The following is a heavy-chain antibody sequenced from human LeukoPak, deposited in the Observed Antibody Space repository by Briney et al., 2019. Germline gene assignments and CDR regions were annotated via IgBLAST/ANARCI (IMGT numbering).Heavy chain of an antibody. CDR3: ARDHYGDSFYYYYYGMDV. Sequence: GGSLRLSCAASGFTFSSYAMSWVRQAPGEGLEWVSAISGSGGSTYYADSVKGRFTISRDNSKNTLYLQMNSLRAEDTAVYYCARDHYGDSFYYYYYGMDVWGQGTTVTVSS. CDR1: GFTFSSYA. J-gene: IGHJ6*02. V-gene: IGHV3-23*01. CDR2: ISGSGGST. D-gene: IGHD4-17*01.